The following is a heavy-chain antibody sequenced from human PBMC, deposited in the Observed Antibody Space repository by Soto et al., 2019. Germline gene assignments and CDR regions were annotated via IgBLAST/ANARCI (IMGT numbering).Heavy chain of an antibody. CDR2: ISTFNGHT. Sequence: SAKVSFKASCYTFSSYGISWVRQAPGQGLEWMGWISTFNGHTQYAQKFQGRVAMTTDASTSTVYMELRSLRSDDTAVYYCARDYYYDTTGPLDYWGQGTLVTVSS. CDR3: ARDYYYDTTGPLDY. CDR1: CYTFSSYG. J-gene: IGHJ4*02. D-gene: IGHD3-22*01. V-gene: IGHV1-18*01.